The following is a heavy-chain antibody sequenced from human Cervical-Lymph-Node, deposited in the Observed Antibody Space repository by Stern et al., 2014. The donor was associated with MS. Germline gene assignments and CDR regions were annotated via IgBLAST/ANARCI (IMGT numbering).Heavy chain of an antibody. Sequence: QVQLGQSGGGVVQPGRSLRLSCAASGFTFSSYAMHWVRQAPGQGLEWVAGISYDGSNKYYADSVKGRFTISRDNSKNPLYLQMNSLRAEDTAVYYCARDVAAAGTFYSYGMDVWGQGTTVTVSS. CDR3: ARDVAAAGTFYSYGMDV. CDR1: GFTFSSYA. J-gene: IGHJ6*02. V-gene: IGHV3-30*04. D-gene: IGHD6-13*01. CDR2: ISYDGSNK.